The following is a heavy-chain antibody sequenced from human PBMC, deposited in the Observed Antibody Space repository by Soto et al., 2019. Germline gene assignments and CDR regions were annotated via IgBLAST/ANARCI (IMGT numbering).Heavy chain of an antibody. D-gene: IGHD5-12*01. CDR3: ARGVFGGYDYYYYYYYMDV. CDR1: GFTVSSNY. J-gene: IGHJ6*03. V-gene: IGHV3-53*04. CDR2: IYSGGST. Sequence: HPGGSLRLSCAASGFTVSSNYMSWVRQAPGKGLEWVSVIYSGGSTYYADSVKGRFTISRHNSKNTLYLQMNSLRAEDTAVYYCARGVFGGYDYYYYYYYMDVWGKGTTVTVSS.